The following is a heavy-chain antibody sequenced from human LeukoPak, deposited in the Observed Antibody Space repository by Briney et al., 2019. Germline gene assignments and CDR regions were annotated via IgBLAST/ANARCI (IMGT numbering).Heavy chain of an antibody. Sequence: QPGGSLRLSCAASGFTLSNSEMNWVRQAPGKGLEWVSYISSGGSIKYYADSVEGRLTISRDNAKNSLYLQMNSLRAEDTALYYCARLPPKTTVTIEGGWGQGTLVTVSS. J-gene: IGHJ4*02. CDR3: ARLPPKTTVTIEGG. V-gene: IGHV3-48*03. D-gene: IGHD4-17*01. CDR2: ISSGGSIK. CDR1: GFTLSNSE.